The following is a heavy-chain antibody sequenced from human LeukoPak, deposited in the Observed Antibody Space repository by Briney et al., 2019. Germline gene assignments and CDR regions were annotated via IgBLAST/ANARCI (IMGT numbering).Heavy chain of an antibody. CDR3: ARDGGGSGYPYYYYYGMDV. CDR1: GGSFSGYY. J-gene: IGHJ6*02. V-gene: IGHV4-34*01. Sequence: PSETLSPTCAVYGGSFSGYYWSWIRQPPGKGLEWIGEINHSGSTNYNPSLKSRVTISVDTSKNQFSLKLSSVTAADTAVYYCARDGGGSGYPYYYYYGMDVWGQGTTVTVSS. CDR2: INHSGST. D-gene: IGHD3-22*01.